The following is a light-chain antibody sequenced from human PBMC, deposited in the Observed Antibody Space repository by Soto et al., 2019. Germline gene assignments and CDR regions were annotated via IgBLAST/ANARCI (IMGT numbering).Light chain of an antibody. CDR1: SSDISNYNY. Sequence: QSALTQPASVSGSPGQSITISCTGTSSDISNYNYVSWYQQHPGKAPKLIIYEVNNRPSGVSNRFSGSKSDNTASLTISGLQAEDEADYYCSSYTTVNTLVSFGTGTKLTVL. CDR2: EVN. CDR3: SSYTTVNTLVS. J-gene: IGLJ1*01. V-gene: IGLV2-14*01.